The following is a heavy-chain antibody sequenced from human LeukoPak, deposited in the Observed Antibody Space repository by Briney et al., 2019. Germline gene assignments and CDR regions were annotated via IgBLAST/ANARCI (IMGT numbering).Heavy chain of an antibody. J-gene: IGHJ4*02. CDR1: GFTFSSYG. V-gene: IGHV3-30*19. CDR3: ARSEYSSSWEGVDY. Sequence: GGSLRLSCAASGFTFSSYGMHWVRQAPGKGLEWVAVISYDGSNKYYADSVKGRFTISRDNSKNTLYLQMNSLRAEDTAVYYCARSEYSSSWEGVDYWGQGTLVTVSS. D-gene: IGHD6-13*01. CDR2: ISYDGSNK.